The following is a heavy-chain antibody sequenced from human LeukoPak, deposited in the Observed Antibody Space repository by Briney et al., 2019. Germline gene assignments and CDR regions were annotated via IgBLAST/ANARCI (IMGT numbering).Heavy chain of an antibody. J-gene: IGHJ3*02. CDR1: GGSISSSNW. CDR2: IYHSGST. D-gene: IGHD2-2*01. Sequence: SGTLSLTCAVSGGSISSSNWWSWVRQPPGKGLEWIGEIYHSGSTNYNPSLKSRVTISVDKSKNQFSLKLSSVTAADTAVYYCAREMSDIVVVPAATTAFDIWGQGTMVTVSS. V-gene: IGHV4-4*02. CDR3: AREMSDIVVVPAATTAFDI.